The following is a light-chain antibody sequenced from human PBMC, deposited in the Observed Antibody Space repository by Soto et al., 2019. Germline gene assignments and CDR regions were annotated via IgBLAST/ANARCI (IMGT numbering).Light chain of an antibody. J-gene: IGLJ1*01. V-gene: IGLV1-40*01. CDR1: SSNTGAGYD. Sequence: QSVLTQPPSVSGPPGQRVTIFCTGSSSNTGAGYDVHWYQQLPGTAPKLLIYGNSNRPSGVPDRFSGSKSGTSASLAITGLQAEDEADYYCQSYDSSLSGSEVFGTGTKVTVL. CDR2: GNS. CDR3: QSYDSSLSGSEV.